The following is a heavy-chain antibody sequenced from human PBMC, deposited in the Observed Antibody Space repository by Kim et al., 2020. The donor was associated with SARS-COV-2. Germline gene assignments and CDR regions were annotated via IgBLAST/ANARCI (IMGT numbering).Heavy chain of an antibody. V-gene: IGHV3-11*03. CDR3: ASGWFGELSGADGMDV. Sequence: LSLTCAASGFTFSDYYMCWIRQAPGKGLEWVSYISSSSSYTNYADSVKGRFTISRDNAKNSLYLQMNSLRAEDTAVYYCASGWFGELSGADGMDVWGQGTTVTVSS. CDR2: ISSSSSYT. J-gene: IGHJ6*02. D-gene: IGHD3-10*01. CDR1: GFTFSDYY.